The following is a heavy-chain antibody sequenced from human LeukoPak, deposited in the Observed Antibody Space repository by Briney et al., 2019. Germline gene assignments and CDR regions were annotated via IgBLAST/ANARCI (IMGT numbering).Heavy chain of an antibody. Sequence: PGGSLRLSCAASGFTLTSHWMSWVRQAPGKGLEWVARMNLDGSEKYYVDSVKGRFTISRDNAKTSLYLEMNSLRAEDTAVYYCARDATYCTNGVCYTRSDYWGQGTLVTVSS. J-gene: IGHJ4*02. V-gene: IGHV3-7*01. CDR2: MNLDGSEK. CDR1: GFTLTSHW. D-gene: IGHD2-8*01. CDR3: ARDATYCTNGVCYTRSDY.